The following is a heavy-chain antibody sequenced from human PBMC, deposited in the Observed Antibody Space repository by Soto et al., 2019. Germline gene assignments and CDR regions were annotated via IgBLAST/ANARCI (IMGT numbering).Heavy chain of an antibody. CDR1: GGSTDSLY. Sequence: QVQLQESGPGLVKPSETLFVTCTVSGGSTDSLYWSWVRQPPGKGLEWIGYVSYSGSTTYHPSLMSLVIVSIDTSKNQFSLMLTSVTAADTAVYYCARQGYYDLLSGYYLFDYWGQGILVTVSS. CDR2: VSYSGST. J-gene: IGHJ4*02. V-gene: IGHV4-59*08. CDR3: ARQGYYDLLSGYYLFDY. D-gene: IGHD3-3*01.